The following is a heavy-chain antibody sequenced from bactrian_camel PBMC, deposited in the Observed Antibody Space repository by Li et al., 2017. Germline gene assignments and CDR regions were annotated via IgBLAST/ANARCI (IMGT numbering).Heavy chain of an antibody. Sequence: HVQRVESGGGSVQTGGSLRLSCTASGFTFDDSDLDWYRKAPGNECELVSKISSDGTTYYADSVKGRFTISQDNSKKILWLQMNNLKPDDTAKYYCAAVEHTYCDTGEYNYWSQGTQVTVS. J-gene: IGHJ4*01. D-gene: IGHD2*01. CDR1: GFTFDDSD. CDR2: ISSDGTT. V-gene: IGHV3S60*01. CDR3: AAVEHTYCDTGEYNY.